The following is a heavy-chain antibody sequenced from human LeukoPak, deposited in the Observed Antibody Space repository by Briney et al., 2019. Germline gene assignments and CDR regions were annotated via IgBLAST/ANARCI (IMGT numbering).Heavy chain of an antibody. D-gene: IGHD6-13*01. CDR1: GGSISSSSYY. V-gene: IGHV4-39*01. CDR2: IYYSGST. CDR3: ARRGVAADGEDADFDY. J-gene: IGHJ4*02. Sequence: SETLSLTCTVSGGSISSSSYYWGWIRQPPGKGLEWIGSIYYSGSTYYNPSLKSRVTISVDTSKNQFSLKLSSVTAADTAVYYCARRGVAADGEDADFDYWGQGTLVTVSS.